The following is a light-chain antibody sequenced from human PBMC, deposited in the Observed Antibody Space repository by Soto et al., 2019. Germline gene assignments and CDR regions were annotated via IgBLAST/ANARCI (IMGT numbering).Light chain of an antibody. J-gene: IGLJ2*01. V-gene: IGLV2-8*01. CDR1: SSDVGGYNY. CDR3: SSYAGNNVVI. Sequence: QSALTQPPSASGSPRQSVTISCTGTSSDVGGYNYVSWYQQHPGKVPKLLIYEVTRRPSGVPDRFSGSKSGNTASQTVSALQAEDEAHYYCSSYAGNNVVIFGGGTKLTVL. CDR2: EVT.